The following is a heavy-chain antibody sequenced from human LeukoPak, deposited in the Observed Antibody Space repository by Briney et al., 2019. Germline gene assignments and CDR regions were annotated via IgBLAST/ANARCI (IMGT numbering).Heavy chain of an antibody. J-gene: IGHJ5*02. Sequence: GESLKISCKCSGYSFTSYWIGWVRQMPGKGLEWMGIIYPGDSDTRYSPSFQGQVTISADKSISTAYLQWSSLKASDTAMYYCARPRGSNWNPGPKGWFDPWGQGTLVTVSS. CDR3: ARPRGSNWNPGPKGWFDP. CDR1: GYSFTSYW. D-gene: IGHD1-1*01. V-gene: IGHV5-51*01. CDR2: IYPGDSDT.